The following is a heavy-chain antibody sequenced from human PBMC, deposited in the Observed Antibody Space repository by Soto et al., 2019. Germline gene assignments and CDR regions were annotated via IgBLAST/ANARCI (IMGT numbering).Heavy chain of an antibody. J-gene: IGHJ4*02. V-gene: IGHV3-21*01. D-gene: IGHD5-12*01. CDR2: ISSGNSYI. CDR3: ARDRRDGYNFDY. CDR1: GFTFSSYS. Sequence: EVQLVESGGGLVKPGGSLRLSCAASGFTFSSYSMNWVRQAPGKGLEWVSSISSGNSYIYYADSVKGRFTISRDNAKNYLYLHMNRLRAEDTAVYYCARDRRDGYNFDYWGQGTLVTVSS.